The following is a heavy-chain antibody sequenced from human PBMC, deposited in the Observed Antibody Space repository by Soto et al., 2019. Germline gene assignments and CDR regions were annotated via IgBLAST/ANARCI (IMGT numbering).Heavy chain of an antibody. V-gene: IGHV1-46*01. Sequence: ASVKVSCKASGYTFTSYYMHWVRQAPGQGLEWMGIINPSGGSTSYAQKFQGRVTMTRDTSTSTVYMELSSLRSEDTAVYYCARVCSSTSCYTVNYYGMDVWGKGTTVTVSS. D-gene: IGHD2-2*02. J-gene: IGHJ6*04. CDR3: ARVCSSTSCYTVNYYGMDV. CDR2: INPSGGST. CDR1: GYTFTSYY.